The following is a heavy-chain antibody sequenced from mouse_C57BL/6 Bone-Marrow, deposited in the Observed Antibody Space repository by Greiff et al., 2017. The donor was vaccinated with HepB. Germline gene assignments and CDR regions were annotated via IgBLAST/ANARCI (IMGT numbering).Heavy chain of an antibody. D-gene: IGHD2-4*01. J-gene: IGHJ1*03. CDR2: INPNNGGT. CDR1: GYTFTDYY. Sequence: VQLQQSGPELVKPGASVKISCKASGYTFTDYYMNWVKQSPGKSLEWIGDINPNNGGTSYNQKFKGKATLTVDKSSSTAYMELRSLTSEDSAVYYCAKRLRRQGYFDVWGTGTTVTVSS. V-gene: IGHV1-26*01. CDR3: AKRLRRQGYFDV.